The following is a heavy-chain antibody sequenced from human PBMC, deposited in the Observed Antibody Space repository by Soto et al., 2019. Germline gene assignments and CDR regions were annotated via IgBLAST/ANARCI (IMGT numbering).Heavy chain of an antibody. Sequence: PGGSLRLSCVASGFCFRDFGMHWVRQAPGKGLEWVSDISSSGSTTYYADSVKGRFTISRDNAKNSLYLQMNSLRDEDTAVYYCARDNPRSSGWDVWGQGTTVTVSS. J-gene: IGHJ6*02. V-gene: IGHV3-48*02. CDR2: ISSSGSTT. CDR1: GFCFRDFG. CDR3: ARDNPRSSGWDV.